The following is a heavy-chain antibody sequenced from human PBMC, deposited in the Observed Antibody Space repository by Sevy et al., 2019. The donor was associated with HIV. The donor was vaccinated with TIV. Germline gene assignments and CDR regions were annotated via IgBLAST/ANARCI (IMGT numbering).Heavy chain of an antibody. Sequence: GGSLRLSCSASGFTFGDYAMSWFRQAPGKGLEWVGFIRSKAYGGTTEYAAAGKGRFTISRDDSKSIAYLQMNSLKTEDTAVYYCTREGDSSGHAAYYFDYWGQGTLVTVSS. CDR1: GFTFGDYA. D-gene: IGHD3-22*01. CDR2: IRSKAYGGTT. CDR3: TREGDSSGHAAYYFDY. V-gene: IGHV3-49*03. J-gene: IGHJ4*02.